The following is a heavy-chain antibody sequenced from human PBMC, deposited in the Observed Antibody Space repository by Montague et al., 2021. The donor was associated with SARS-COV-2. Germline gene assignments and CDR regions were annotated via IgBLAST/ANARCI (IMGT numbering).Heavy chain of an antibody. J-gene: IGHJ3*01. V-gene: IGHV3-23*01. CDR2: ISTTGANT. Sequence: SLRLSCAASGFTFSSYGMNWVRQAPGKGLEWVSAISTTGANTYYAGSVKGRFTISRDNSKNTLYLQLNSLRDEDTAVYYCAKEGVVVDADGFDYWGQGTMVIASS. CDR1: GFTFSSYG. D-gene: IGHD3-22*01. CDR3: AKEGVVVDADGFDY.